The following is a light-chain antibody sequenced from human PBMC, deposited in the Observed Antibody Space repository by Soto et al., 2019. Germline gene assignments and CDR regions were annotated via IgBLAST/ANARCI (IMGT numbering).Light chain of an antibody. CDR3: QQYGRSPTWT. CDR1: QSVSNN. CDR2: SSS. Sequence: EIVMTQSPGTLSISPGERSTLSCRASQSVSNNLAWYQQKPGQAPRLLIYSSSSRAAGVSDRFSGSGSGTDFSLTISRLEPEDFAMYYCQQYGRSPTWTFGQGTKVDIK. V-gene: IGKV3-20*01. J-gene: IGKJ1*01.